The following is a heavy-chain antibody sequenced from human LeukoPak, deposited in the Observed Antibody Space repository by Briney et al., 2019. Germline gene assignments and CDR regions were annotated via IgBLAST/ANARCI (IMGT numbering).Heavy chain of an antibody. CDR2: ISYDGSKE. V-gene: IGHV3-30*18. CDR1: GFTFSSYG. D-gene: IGHD2-21*01. CDR3: AKGGDLLYF. J-gene: IGHJ4*02. Sequence: GGSLRLSCAASGFTFSSYGMHWVRQAPGKGLEWVAVISYDGSKEYYADSVKGRFAISRDNSKNTLFLQMNSLRGEDTAVYYCAKGGDLLYFLGQGNLGTVSS.